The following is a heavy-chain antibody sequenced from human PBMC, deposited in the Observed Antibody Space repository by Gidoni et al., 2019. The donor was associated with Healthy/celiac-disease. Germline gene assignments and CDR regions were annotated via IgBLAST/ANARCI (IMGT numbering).Heavy chain of an antibody. V-gene: IGHV3-23*01. CDR2: ISGSGGIT. CDR1: GFTFRRYA. Sequence: EVQLLESGGGLVQPGGSLRLSCAASGFTFRRYARNWVRQAPGKGLACVSAISGSGGITYYADSVKGRFTISRDNSKNTLYLQMKSLIAEDTAVYYCAKLSGDSSGYYPVHLGYWGQGTLVTVSS. CDR3: AKLSGDSSGYYPVHLGY. J-gene: IGHJ4*02. D-gene: IGHD3-22*01.